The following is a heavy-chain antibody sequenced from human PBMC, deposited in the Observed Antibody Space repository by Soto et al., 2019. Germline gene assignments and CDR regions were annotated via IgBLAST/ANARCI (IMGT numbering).Heavy chain of an antibody. D-gene: IGHD6-13*01. CDR3: ARGVLEAAASKPFDI. Sequence: SETLSLTCIVSNGSISDYYWTWIRQPPGKGLEWIGYIYYTGSTHYSPSLKSRVTISVDTSKNQFSLNLSSVTAADTAAYYCARGVLEAAASKPFDIWGQGTLVTVSS. CDR2: IYYTGST. V-gene: IGHV4-59*01. J-gene: IGHJ3*02. CDR1: NGSISDYY.